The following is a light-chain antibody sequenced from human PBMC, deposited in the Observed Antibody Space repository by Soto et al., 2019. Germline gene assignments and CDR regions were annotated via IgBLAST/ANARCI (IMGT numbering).Light chain of an antibody. CDR1: QGIRND. J-gene: IGKJ3*01. V-gene: IGKV1-6*01. Sequence: AIQMTQSPSSLSASVGDRVTITCRASQGIRNDLGWYQQKPGKAPKLLIYAASSLQSGVTSRFSGSGSGTNFTLTISSLHPEDFATYYCLQDYNYPFTFGPGTKVDIK. CDR2: AAS. CDR3: LQDYNYPFT.